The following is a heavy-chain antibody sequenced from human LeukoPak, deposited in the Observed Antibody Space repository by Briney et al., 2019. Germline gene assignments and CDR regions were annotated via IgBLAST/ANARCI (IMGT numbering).Heavy chain of an antibody. Sequence: PSETLSLTCTVSGGSISSFYWSWIRQPPGKGLEWIGYIYYTGSTNYNPSLKGRVTISVDTSKNQFSLKLSSVTAADTAVYYCASSKKYGSGSYDYWGQGTLVTVSS. J-gene: IGHJ4*02. CDR1: GGSISSFY. V-gene: IGHV4-59*01. CDR3: ASSKKYGSGSYDY. D-gene: IGHD3-10*01. CDR2: IYYTGST.